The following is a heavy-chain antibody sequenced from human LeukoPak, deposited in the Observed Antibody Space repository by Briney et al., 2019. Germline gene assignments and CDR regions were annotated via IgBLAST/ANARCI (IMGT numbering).Heavy chain of an antibody. V-gene: IGHV3-30*18. CDR1: GFTFSSYG. CDR2: ISYDGSNK. D-gene: IGHD4-23*01. CDR3: AKDKRTSYGGNMIGAFDI. Sequence: GGSLRLSCAASGFTFSSYGMHWVRQAPGKGLEWVAVISYDGSNKYYADSVKGRFTISRDNSKNTLYLQMNSLRAEDTAVYYCAKDKRTSYGGNMIGAFDIWGQGTMVTVSS. J-gene: IGHJ3*02.